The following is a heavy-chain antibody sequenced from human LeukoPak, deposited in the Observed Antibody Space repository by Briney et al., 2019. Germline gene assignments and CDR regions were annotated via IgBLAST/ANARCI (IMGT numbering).Heavy chain of an antibody. D-gene: IGHD5-18*01. CDR2: IYSGGST. J-gene: IGHJ6*03. Sequence: HPGGSLRLSCAASGFTVSSNYMSWVRQAPGKGLEWVSVIYSGGSTYYADSVKGRFTISRDNSKNTLSLQMNSLRAEDTAVYYCAKGLKTAVGPYMGYHYYMDVWGKGTTVTVSS. CDR1: GFTVSSNY. CDR3: AKGLKTAVGPYMGYHYYMDV. V-gene: IGHV3-53*01.